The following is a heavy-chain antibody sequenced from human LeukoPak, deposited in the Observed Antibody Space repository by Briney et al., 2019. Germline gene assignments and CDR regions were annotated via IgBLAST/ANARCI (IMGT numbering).Heavy chain of an antibody. Sequence: SETLSLTCAVYGGSFSSYYWSWIRQPPGKGLEWIGEINHSGSTNYNPSLKSRVTISVDTSKNQFSLKLSSVTAADTAVYYCARARGRAGSAPQPVYFDYWGQGTLVTVSS. V-gene: IGHV4-34*01. CDR3: ARARGRAGSAPQPVYFDY. J-gene: IGHJ4*02. CDR1: GGSFSSYY. CDR2: INHSGST. D-gene: IGHD1-14*01.